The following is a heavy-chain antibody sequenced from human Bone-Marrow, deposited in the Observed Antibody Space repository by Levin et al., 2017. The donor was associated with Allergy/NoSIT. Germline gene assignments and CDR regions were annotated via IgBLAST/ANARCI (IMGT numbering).Heavy chain of an antibody. CDR2: LSHDGTKK. Sequence: RPGGSLRLSCAASGFIFSGYGMHWVRQAPGKGLEWVAVLSHDGTKKYYADSVKGRFTISRDNSKNTLYLQMNSLRTEDTAVYYCAKESPCSGGSCRHWNSLYYYYGLDVWGQGTTVTVSS. CDR3: AKESPCSGGSCRHWNSLYYYYGLDV. J-gene: IGHJ6*02. CDR1: GFIFSGYG. D-gene: IGHD2-15*01. V-gene: IGHV3-30*18.